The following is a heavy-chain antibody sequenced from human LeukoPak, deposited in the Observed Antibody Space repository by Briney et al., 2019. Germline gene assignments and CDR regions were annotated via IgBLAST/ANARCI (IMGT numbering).Heavy chain of an antibody. CDR1: GFIFSSYA. CDR3: ARATWIQRWKLFDY. J-gene: IGHJ4*02. V-gene: IGHV3-64*01. Sequence: GGSLRLSCAASGFIFSSYAMHWIRQSPGKGLEYVSAISNNGGDTYYANFVKGRFTISRDNSKNTLYLQMGSLRADDMAVYYCARATWIQRWKLFDYWGQGTLVTVSS. CDR2: ISNNGGDT. D-gene: IGHD5-18*01.